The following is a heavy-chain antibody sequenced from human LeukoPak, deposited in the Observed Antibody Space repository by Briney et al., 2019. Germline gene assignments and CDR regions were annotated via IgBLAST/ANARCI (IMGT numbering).Heavy chain of an antibody. J-gene: IGHJ4*02. D-gene: IGHD4-11*01. Sequence: GGSLRLSCAASGFSFSSFGMSWVRQAPGRGLQWVSSISGDGRDTFYADSVKGRFTVSRDNSKTTMFLQMNSLRVEDTALYYCARGARLQPMGEFWGQGTLVTVSS. V-gene: IGHV3-23*01. CDR1: GFSFSSFG. CDR2: ISGDGRDT. CDR3: ARGARLQPMGEF.